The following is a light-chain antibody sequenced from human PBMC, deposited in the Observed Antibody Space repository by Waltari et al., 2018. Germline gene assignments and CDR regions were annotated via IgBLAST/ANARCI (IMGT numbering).Light chain of an antibody. CDR2: GAS. J-gene: IGKJ2*01. CDR3: QQYGSSVMYT. CDR1: QRLIKRY. Sequence: EVVLTQSPGTLSLSPGERATLSCRASQRLIKRYVAWYHQKPGQAPTLLIYGASNRAAGIPDRFSGSGSETDFTLTISRLEPEGFGVYYCQQYGSSVMYTFGQGTRLEIK. V-gene: IGKV3-20*01.